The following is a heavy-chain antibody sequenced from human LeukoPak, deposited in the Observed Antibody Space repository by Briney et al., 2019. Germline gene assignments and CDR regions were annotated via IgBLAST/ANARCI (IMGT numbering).Heavy chain of an antibody. Sequence: GGSLRLSCAASGFTFSSYGMHWVRQAPGKGLEWVAVIWYDGSNKYYADSVKGRFTISRDNPKNTLYLQMNSLRAEDTAVYYCATLWFGEAATFDYWGQGTLVTVSS. CDR2: IWYDGSNK. CDR1: GFTFSSYG. D-gene: IGHD3-10*01. V-gene: IGHV3-33*01. CDR3: ATLWFGEAATFDY. J-gene: IGHJ4*02.